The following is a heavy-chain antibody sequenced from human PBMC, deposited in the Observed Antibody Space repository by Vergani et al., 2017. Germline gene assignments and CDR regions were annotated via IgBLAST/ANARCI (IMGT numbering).Heavy chain of an antibody. CDR1: GGSLSSGGYY. J-gene: IGHJ6*02. CDR3: ARESPHIAAAGTGNYYYGMDV. V-gene: IGHV4-31*03. D-gene: IGHD6-13*01. CDR2: IYYSGST. Sequence: QVQLQESGPGLVKPSQTLSLTCTVSGGSLSSGGYYWSWIRQHPGKGLEWIGYIYYSGSTYYNPSLKSRVTISVDTSKNQFSLKLSSVTAADTAVYYCARESPHIAAAGTGNYYYGMDVWGQGTTVTVSS.